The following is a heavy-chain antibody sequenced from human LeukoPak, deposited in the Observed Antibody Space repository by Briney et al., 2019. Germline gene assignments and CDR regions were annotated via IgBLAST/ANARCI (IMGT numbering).Heavy chain of an antibody. J-gene: IGHJ4*02. Sequence: PGRSLRLSCAASGFTFSSYGMHWVRQAPGKGLEWVAVISYDGSNKYYADSVKGRFTISRDNSKNTLYLQMNSLRAEDTAVYYCAKDQLEATMVPDYWGQGTLVTVSS. CDR3: AKDQLEATMVPDY. CDR2: ISYDGSNK. CDR1: GFTFSSYG. D-gene: IGHD3-10*01. V-gene: IGHV3-30*18.